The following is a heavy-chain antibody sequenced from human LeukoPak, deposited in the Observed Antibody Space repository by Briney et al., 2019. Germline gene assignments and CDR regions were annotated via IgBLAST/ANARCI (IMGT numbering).Heavy chain of an antibody. Sequence: GGSLRLSCAAPGFTFSSYSMNWVRQAPGKGLEWVSSISSSSSYIYYADSVKGRFTISRDNAKNSLYLQMNSLRAEDTAVYYCARDRPPDPTHPLIEVVPAYFDYWGQGTLVTVSS. CDR2: ISSSSSYI. V-gene: IGHV3-21*01. CDR3: ARDRPPDPTHPLIEVVPAYFDY. CDR1: GFTFSSYS. D-gene: IGHD2-2*01. J-gene: IGHJ4*02.